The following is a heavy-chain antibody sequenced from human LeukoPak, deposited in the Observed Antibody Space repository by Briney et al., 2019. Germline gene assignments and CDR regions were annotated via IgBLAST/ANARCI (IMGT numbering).Heavy chain of an antibody. CDR1: GGSISSGDYY. CDR2: IYYSGST. J-gene: IGHJ6*02. V-gene: IGHV4-30-4*01. CDR3: ARDNWNYGSSMDV. Sequence: SQTLSLTCTVSGGSISSGDYYWSWIRQPPGKGLEWIGYIYYSGSTNYNPSLKSRVTISVDTSKNQFSLKLSPVTAADTAVYYCARDNWNYGSSMDVWGQGTTVTVSS. D-gene: IGHD1-7*01.